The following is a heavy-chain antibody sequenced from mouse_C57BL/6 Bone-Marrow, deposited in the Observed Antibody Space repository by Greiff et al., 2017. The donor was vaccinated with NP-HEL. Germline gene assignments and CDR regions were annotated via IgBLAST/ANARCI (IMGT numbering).Heavy chain of an antibody. CDR2: IYPGSGST. V-gene: IGHV1-55*01. Sequence: QVQLQQPGAELVKPGASVKMSCKASGYTFTSYWITWVKQRPGQGLEWIGDIYPGSGSTNSNEKFKSKATLTVDTSSSTAYMQISSLTSEDSAVYYCARKAYYCGGSDYWGQGTTLTVSS. J-gene: IGHJ2*01. D-gene: IGHD1-1*01. CDR3: ARKAYYCGGSDY. CDR1: GYTFTSYW.